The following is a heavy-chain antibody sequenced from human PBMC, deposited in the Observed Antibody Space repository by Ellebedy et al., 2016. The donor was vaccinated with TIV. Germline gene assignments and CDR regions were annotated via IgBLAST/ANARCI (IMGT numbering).Heavy chain of an antibody. Sequence: SETLSLTCTVSGGSISGHYWSWIRQSPGKGLEWIGFIHYSGTTTYNPSLNSRSTMSVDTSKNQFSLRLSSVTAADTAVYFCAKYYCPNGVCYHFDYWGRGTLVTASS. V-gene: IGHV4-59*11. CDR2: IHYSGTT. CDR1: GGSISGHY. CDR3: AKYYCPNGVCYHFDY. J-gene: IGHJ4*02. D-gene: IGHD2-8*01.